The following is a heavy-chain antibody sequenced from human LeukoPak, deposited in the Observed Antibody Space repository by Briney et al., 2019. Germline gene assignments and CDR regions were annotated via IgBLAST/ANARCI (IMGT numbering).Heavy chain of an antibody. J-gene: IGHJ1*01. CDR1: GYTFTSYD. V-gene: IGHV1-8*01. CDR2: MNPNNGNT. D-gene: IGHD6-19*01. CDR3: TRGGPVAGTHKYFQH. Sequence: ASVKVSCKASGYTFTSYDINWVRQATRQGLEWMGWMNPNNGNTDYGQKFQGRVTLTRNTSISTAYMELSSLRSEDTAVYYCTRGGPVAGTHKYFQHWGQGTLVTVSS.